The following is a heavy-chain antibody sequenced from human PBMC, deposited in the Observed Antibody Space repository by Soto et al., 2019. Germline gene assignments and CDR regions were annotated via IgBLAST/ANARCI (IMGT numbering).Heavy chain of an antibody. Sequence: ASVKVSCKASGGTFSSYAISWVRQAPGQGLEWMGGIIPIFGTANYAQKFQGRVTITADESTSTAYMELSSLRSEDTAVYYCARDRDGSGSYSPYWGQGTLVTVSS. CDR1: GGTFSSYA. V-gene: IGHV1-69*13. CDR3: ARDRDGSGSYSPY. J-gene: IGHJ4*02. CDR2: IIPIFGTA. D-gene: IGHD3-10*01.